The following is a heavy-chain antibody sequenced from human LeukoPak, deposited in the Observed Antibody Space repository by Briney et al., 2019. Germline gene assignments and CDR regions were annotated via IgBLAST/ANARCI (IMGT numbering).Heavy chain of an antibody. D-gene: IGHD3-3*01. V-gene: IGHV1-2*02. CDR2: INPNSGGT. J-gene: IGHJ4*02. CDR3: ARVVQYYDFWSGYSSFDY. CDR1: GYTFTGYY. Sequence: GASVKVSCKASGYTFTGYYMHWVRQAPGQGLEWMGWINPNSGGTNYAQKFQGRVTMTRDTSISTAYMELSRLRSDDTAVYHCARVVQYYDFWSGYSSFDYWGQGTLVTVSS.